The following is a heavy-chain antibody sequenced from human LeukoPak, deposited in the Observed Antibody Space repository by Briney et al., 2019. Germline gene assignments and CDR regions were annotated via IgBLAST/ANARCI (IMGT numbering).Heavy chain of an antibody. Sequence: PSQTLSLTCTVSGGSISSYYWSWIRQPPRKGLEWIGYIYYSGSTNYNPSLKSRVTISVDTSKNQFSLKLTSVTAADTAVYYCARMYYYGSGSYGLDYWGQGTLVTVSS. V-gene: IGHV4-59*08. CDR2: IYYSGST. CDR3: ARMYYYGSGSYGLDY. D-gene: IGHD3-10*01. J-gene: IGHJ4*02. CDR1: GGSISSYY.